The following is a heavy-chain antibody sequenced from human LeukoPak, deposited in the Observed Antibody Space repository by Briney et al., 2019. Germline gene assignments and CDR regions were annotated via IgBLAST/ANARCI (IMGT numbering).Heavy chain of an antibody. CDR2: ISGSGGST. J-gene: IGHJ4*02. D-gene: IGHD5-12*01. V-gene: IGHV3-23*01. CDR3: AKMSWPRFED. CDR1: GFTFSIYD. Sequence: GSLRLSCAASGFTFSIYDMSWVRQAPGKGLEWVSSISGSGGSTYYADSVKGRFTISRDNSKNTLYLQMNSLRAEDTAVYYCAKMSWPRFEDWGQGTLVTVSS.